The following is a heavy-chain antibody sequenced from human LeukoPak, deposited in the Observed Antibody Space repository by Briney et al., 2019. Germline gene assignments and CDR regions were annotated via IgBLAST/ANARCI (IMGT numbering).Heavy chain of an antibody. D-gene: IGHD1-26*01. J-gene: IGHJ4*02. CDR3: ATWQPYSGSYYDLRGEGAFDY. Sequence: GASVKVSCKVSGYTLTELSMHWVRQAPGKGLEWMGGFDPEDGETIYAQKFQGRVTMTEDTSTDTAYMELSSLRSEDTAVYYCATWQPYSGSYYDLRGEGAFDYWGQGTLVTVSS. CDR1: GYTLTELS. CDR2: FDPEDGET. V-gene: IGHV1-24*01.